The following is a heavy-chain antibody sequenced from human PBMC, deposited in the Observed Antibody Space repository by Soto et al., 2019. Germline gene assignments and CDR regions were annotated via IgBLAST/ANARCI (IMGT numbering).Heavy chain of an antibody. CDR3: GIVQRGFTFGGVIASDAFDI. J-gene: IGHJ3*02. CDR2: IYYSGST. D-gene: IGHD3-16*02. Sequence: SETLSLTCTVSGGSISSYYWSWIRQPPGKGLEWIGYIYYSGSTNYNPSLKSRVTISVDTSKNQFSLKLSSVTAADTAVYYCGIVQRGFTFGGVIASDAFDIWGQGTMVTVSS. V-gene: IGHV4-59*01. CDR1: GGSISSYY.